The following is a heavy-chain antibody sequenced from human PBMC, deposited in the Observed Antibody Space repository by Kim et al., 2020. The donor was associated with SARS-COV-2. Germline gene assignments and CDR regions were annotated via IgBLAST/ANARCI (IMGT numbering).Heavy chain of an antibody. Sequence: SQTLSLTCAISGDSVSSNSAAWNWLRQSPSRGLEWLGRTYYRSKWYNDYAVSVKSRITINPDTSKNQFSLQLNSVTPEDTAVYYCARGIAAAGILLGGMDVWGQGTTVTVSS. D-gene: IGHD6-13*01. CDR1: GDSVSSNSAA. CDR2: TYYRSKWYN. CDR3: ARGIAAAGILLGGMDV. J-gene: IGHJ6*02. V-gene: IGHV6-1*01.